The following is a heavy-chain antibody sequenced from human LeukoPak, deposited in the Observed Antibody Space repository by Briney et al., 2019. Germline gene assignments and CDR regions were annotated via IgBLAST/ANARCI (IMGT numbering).Heavy chain of an antibody. CDR1: GFTFSSYA. V-gene: IGHV3-30-3*01. J-gene: IGHJ4*02. Sequence: GRSLRLSCAASGFTFSSYAMHWVRQAPGKGLEWVAVISYDGSNKYYADSVKGRFTISRDNSKNTLDLQMNSLRGDDTAVYYCARGTIGVFSYFDLWGQGTLVTVSS. CDR2: ISYDGSNK. CDR3: ARGTIGVFSYFDL. D-gene: IGHD3-22*01.